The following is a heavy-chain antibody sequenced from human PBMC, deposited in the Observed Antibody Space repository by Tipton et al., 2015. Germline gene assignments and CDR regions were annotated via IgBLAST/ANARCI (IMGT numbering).Heavy chain of an antibody. CDR1: GGSMYSFY. J-gene: IGHJ4*02. D-gene: IGHD3-22*01. CDR2: ISYSGST. V-gene: IGHV4-59*01. Sequence: TLSLTCTVSGGSMYSFYWSWLRQPPGMGLEWIGFISYSGSTNYNPSLKSRVTISVDTSKNQFSLQLSSVTAADTAVYYCAREVWYNDSTGYDYWGQGTLVTVSS. CDR3: AREVWYNDSTGYDY.